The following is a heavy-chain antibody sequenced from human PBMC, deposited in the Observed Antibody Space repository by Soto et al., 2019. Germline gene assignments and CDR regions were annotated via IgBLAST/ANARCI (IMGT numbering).Heavy chain of an antibody. CDR2: ISSDGRST. V-gene: IGHV3-74*01. CDR1: GFTFSGYW. D-gene: IGHD1-26*01. CDR3: AKDLSGSFLTLVDY. Sequence: GGSLRLSCAASGFTFSGYWMHWVRQGPGKGLVWVSRISSDGRSTDYADSVKGRFTISRDNAKNTLYLQVNSLRAEDTAVYYCAKDLSGSFLTLVDYWGQGTLVTVSS. J-gene: IGHJ4*02.